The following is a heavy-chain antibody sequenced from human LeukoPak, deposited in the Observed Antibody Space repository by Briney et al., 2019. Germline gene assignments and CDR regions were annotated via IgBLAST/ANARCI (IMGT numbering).Heavy chain of an antibody. J-gene: IGHJ5*02. V-gene: IGHV4-34*01. Sequence: SETLSLTCTVSGGSISSYYWSWIRQPPGKGLEWIGEINHSGSTNYNPSLKSRVTISVDTSKNQFSLKLSSVTAADTAVYYCARGRYVSNYYGSGSYYWFDPWGQGTLVTVFS. CDR3: ARGRYVSNYYGSGSYYWFDP. CDR2: INHSGST. D-gene: IGHD3-10*01. CDR1: GGSISSYY.